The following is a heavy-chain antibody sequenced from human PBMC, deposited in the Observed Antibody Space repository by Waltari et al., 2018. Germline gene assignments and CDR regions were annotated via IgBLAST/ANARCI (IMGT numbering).Heavy chain of an antibody. V-gene: IGHV1-8*01. CDR1: GYTFSSYD. CDR3: ARGPYDGQIIFNAEYFQQ. Sequence: QVRLVQSGAEVKKPGAAVMVSCKASGYTFSSYDINWVRQATGRVLECMGALKPDSGKTDYAQHFQGRVSLTSDTSTRTAYMELSSLKSEDTATYYCARGPYDGQIIFNAEYFQQWGQGTLVTVSS. CDR2: LKPDSGKT. J-gene: IGHJ1*01. D-gene: IGHD5-12*01.